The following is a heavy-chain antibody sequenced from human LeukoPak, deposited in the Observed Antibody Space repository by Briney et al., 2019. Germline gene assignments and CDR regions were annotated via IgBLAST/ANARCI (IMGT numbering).Heavy chain of an antibody. D-gene: IGHD3-10*01. CDR3: ARVTTMVRGVILLAFDY. CDR2: IYYSGST. CDR1: GGSISSYY. J-gene: IGHJ4*02. Sequence: PSETLSLTCTVSGGSISSYYWSWIRQPPGKGLEWVRYIYYSGSTNYNPSLKSRVTISVDTSKNQFSLKLSSVTAADTAVYYCARVTTMVRGVILLAFDYWGQGTLVTVSS. V-gene: IGHV4-59*01.